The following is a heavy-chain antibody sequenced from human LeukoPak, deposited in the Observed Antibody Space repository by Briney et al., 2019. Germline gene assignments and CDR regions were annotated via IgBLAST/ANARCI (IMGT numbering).Heavy chain of an antibody. V-gene: IGHV3-15*06. J-gene: IGHJ4*02. D-gene: IGHD5-18*01. CDR2: IKRNFEGATQ. CDR1: GFILGNAW. CDR3: TTEGFTYGHHSFDS. Sequence: GGSLRLSCAASGFILGNAWMSWVRQAPGKGLEWVAHIKRNFEGATQHYAASVNGRFTISKDESKNTVFLQMSSLKIEDTAVYFCTTEGFTYGHHSFDSWGQGTLVTVSS.